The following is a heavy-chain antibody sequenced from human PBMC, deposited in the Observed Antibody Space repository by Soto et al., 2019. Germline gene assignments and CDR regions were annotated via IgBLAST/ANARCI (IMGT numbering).Heavy chain of an antibody. Sequence: EVQLVESGGGLVKPGGSLRLSCAVSGFTFSSYSMNWVRQAPGKGLEWVSSISSSGSTIYYADSVKGRFTISRDNAKNSLYLQMNSLRAEDTAVYYCASGLAVDTYGMDVWGQGTTVTVSS. CDR2: ISSSGSTI. CDR1: GFTFSSYS. J-gene: IGHJ6*02. V-gene: IGHV3-21*04. D-gene: IGHD2-8*02. CDR3: ASGLAVDTYGMDV.